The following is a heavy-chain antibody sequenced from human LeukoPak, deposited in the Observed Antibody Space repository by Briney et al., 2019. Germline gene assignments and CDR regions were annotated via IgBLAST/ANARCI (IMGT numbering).Heavy chain of an antibody. CDR3: ARHFPNSTGTDGRAVFNI. V-gene: IGHV4-59*08. CDR2: IYYSGST. CDR1: GGSISSYY. Sequence: SETLSLTCTVSGGSISSYYWSWIRQPPGKGLEWIGYIYYSGSTNYNPSLKSRVTISVDTSKNQFSLKLSSVTAADTAVYYCARHFPNSTGTDGRAVFNIWGQGTMSPSLQ. D-gene: IGHD1-14*01. J-gene: IGHJ3*02.